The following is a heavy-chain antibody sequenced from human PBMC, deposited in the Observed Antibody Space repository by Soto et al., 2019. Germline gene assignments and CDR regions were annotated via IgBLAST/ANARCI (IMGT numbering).Heavy chain of an antibody. CDR1: GFRFSGYW. CDR2: IKGDGTST. D-gene: IGHD1-1*01. J-gene: IGHJ4*02. V-gene: IGHV3-74*01. CDR3: AKALGENWNDCFDS. Sequence: PGGSLRLSCAASGFRFSGYWMFWVRQVPGKGLMWVSHIKGDGTSTYYADSVKGRFTISRDSSEKTLYLQMNSLRPEDTAVYYCAKALGENWNDCFDSWGQGTLVTVSS.